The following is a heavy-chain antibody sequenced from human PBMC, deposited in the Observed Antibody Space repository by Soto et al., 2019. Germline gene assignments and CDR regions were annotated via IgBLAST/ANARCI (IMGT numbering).Heavy chain of an antibody. V-gene: IGHV3-64D*06. D-gene: IGHD3-10*01. J-gene: IGHJ6*02. CDR3: VKGSGTHYSYYVMDV. Sequence: PGGSLRLSCSASGFTLSSYAMHWVRQAPGKGLEYVSAIRSNVNTTFYADSVKGRFAVSRDNSKNTLYLQMSSLRTEDTAVYYCVKGSGTHYSYYVMDVWGQGTRVTVSS. CDR1: GFTLSSYA. CDR2: IRSNVNTT.